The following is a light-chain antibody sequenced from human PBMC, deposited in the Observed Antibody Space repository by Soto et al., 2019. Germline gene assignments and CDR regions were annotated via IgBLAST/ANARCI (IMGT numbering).Light chain of an antibody. V-gene: IGKV3-15*01. CDR2: GAS. CDR3: QQYNKWPPYT. Sequence: EIVMTQSPVTLSVSPGERATLSCRASQSVSSNLAWYQQKCGQAPRLLIYGASTRATGIPARFSGNGSGTEFTLTISSLQSEDFAIYYCQQYNKWPPYTFGQGTKLEIK. J-gene: IGKJ2*01. CDR1: QSVSSN.